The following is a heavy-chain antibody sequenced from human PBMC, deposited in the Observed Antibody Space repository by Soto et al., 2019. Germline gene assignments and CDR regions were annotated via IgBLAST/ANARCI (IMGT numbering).Heavy chain of an antibody. CDR2: LNPDTAST. CDR1: GYSFANYT. J-gene: IGHJ4*02. CDR3: ARGGGYYGSGAYYRGYFDH. Sequence: QVQLVQSGAEVKKPGASVTVSCKASGYSFANYTIHWVRQAPGQGLEWMGWLNPDTASTKFSPKFQGRVIITRDKSAITAFMQQTSLTSEDTALYYCARGGGYYGSGAYYRGYFDHWGLGTLVAVSS. D-gene: IGHD3-10*01. V-gene: IGHV1-3*01.